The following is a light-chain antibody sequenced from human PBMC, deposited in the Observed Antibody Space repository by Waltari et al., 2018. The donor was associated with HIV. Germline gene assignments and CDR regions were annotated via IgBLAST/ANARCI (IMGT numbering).Light chain of an antibody. CDR3: CSYACPNPLV. V-gene: IGLV2-23*02. J-gene: IGLJ2*01. CDR1: SSDVGRYYL. CDR2: EVT. Sequence: QSALTQPASVSGSPGQSITMSCTGPSSDVGRYYLVSWYQHFPGKAPKLIIFEVTKRPSGVSNRFSGSKSGKTASLTISGLQAEDEADYYCCSYACPNPLVFGGGTKLTVL.